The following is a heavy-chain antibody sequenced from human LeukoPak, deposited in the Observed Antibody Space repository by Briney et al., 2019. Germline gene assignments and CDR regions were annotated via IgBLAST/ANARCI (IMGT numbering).Heavy chain of an antibody. J-gene: IGHJ4*02. CDR2: ISGFGGST. V-gene: IGHV3-23*01. Sequence: GSLRLSCAASGFTFNSYIMNWVRQAPGKGLEWVSSISGFGGSTYYADSVKGRFTISRDNSKNTLYLQMNSLRDEDTAVYYCASSGSYRFDYWGQGTLVTVSS. CDR3: ASSGSYRFDY. CDR1: GFTFNSYI. D-gene: IGHD1-26*01.